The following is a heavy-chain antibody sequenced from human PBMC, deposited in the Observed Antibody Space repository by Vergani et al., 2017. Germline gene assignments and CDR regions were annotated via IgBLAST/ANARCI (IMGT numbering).Heavy chain of an antibody. V-gene: IGHV1-18*01. D-gene: IGHD3-22*01. J-gene: IGHJ4*02. CDR1: GYTFTSYG. CDR3: ATQYYYDSSSYFPPPEY. Sequence: QVQLVQSGAEVKKPGASVKVSCKASGYTFTSYGISWVRQAPGQGLEWMGWISAYNGNTNYAQKLQGRVTMTTDTSTSTAYMELRSLRSDDTAVYYCATQYYYDSSSYFPPPEYWGQGTLVTVSS. CDR2: ISAYNGNT.